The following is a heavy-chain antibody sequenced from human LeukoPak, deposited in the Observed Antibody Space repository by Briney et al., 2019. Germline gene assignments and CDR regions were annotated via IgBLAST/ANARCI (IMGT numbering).Heavy chain of an antibody. CDR2: IKQDGSEK. V-gene: IGHV3-7*01. CDR1: GFTFSGYW. CDR3: ARDSCSGGSCYEVAFDI. J-gene: IGHJ3*02. D-gene: IGHD2-15*01. Sequence: GGPLRLSCAASGFTFSGYWMSWVRQAPGKGLEWVANIKQDGSEKYYVDSVKGRFTISRDNAKNSLYLQMNSLRAEDTAVYYCARDSCSGGSCYEVAFDIWGQGTMVTVSS.